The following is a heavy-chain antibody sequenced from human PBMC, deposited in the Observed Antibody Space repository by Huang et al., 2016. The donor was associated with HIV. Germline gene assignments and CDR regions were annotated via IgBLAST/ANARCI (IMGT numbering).Heavy chain of an antibody. CDR1: GYTFTTYW. V-gene: IGHV5-51*03. CDR2: TYPDDAQT. Sequence: EVQLVQSGAEVKESGESLKISCKGSGYTFTTYWIGWVRQMPGKGLEWVVITYPDDAQTRYRPTFPGQVTISADKSLSTAYLQWSSLRASDTALYYCATGNYYEYFDYWGQGTLVTVSS. CDR3: ATGNYYEYFDY. D-gene: IGHD3-22*01. J-gene: IGHJ4*02.